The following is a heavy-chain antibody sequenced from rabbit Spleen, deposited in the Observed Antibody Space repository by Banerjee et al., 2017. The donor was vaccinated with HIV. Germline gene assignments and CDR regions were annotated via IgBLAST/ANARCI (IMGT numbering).Heavy chain of an antibody. CDR2: IDPVFGST. J-gene: IGHJ4*01. D-gene: IGHD8-1*01. Sequence: QLEESAGGLVQPGGSLKLSCKASGFTLSSYYMNRVRQAPGKGLEWIGYIDPVFGSTYYANWVNGRFTISSHNAQNTLYLQLNSLTAADTATYFCARDGAGSSYFNLWGPGTLVTVS. CDR1: GFTLSSYY. CDR3: ARDGAGSSYFNL. V-gene: IGHV1S7*01.